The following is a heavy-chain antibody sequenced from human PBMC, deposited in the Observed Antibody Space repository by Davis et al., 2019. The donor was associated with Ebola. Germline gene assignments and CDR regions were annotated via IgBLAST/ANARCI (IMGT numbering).Heavy chain of an antibody. V-gene: IGHV4-34*01. J-gene: IGHJ4*02. CDR1: GGSFSGYY. Sequence: MPGGSLRLSCAVSGGSFSGYYWSWIRQPPGKGLEWIGEINHSGGANYNPSLKSRVTISGDTSKNQFSLKLSSEAAADTAVYYCARQESQLHRYYFNSWGQGTLVTVSS. CDR3: ARQESQLHRYYFNS. D-gene: IGHD4-23*01. CDR2: INHSGGA.